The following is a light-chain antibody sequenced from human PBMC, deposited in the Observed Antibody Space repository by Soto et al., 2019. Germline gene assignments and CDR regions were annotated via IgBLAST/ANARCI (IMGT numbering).Light chain of an antibody. CDR2: GAS. J-gene: IGKJ4*01. V-gene: IGKV1-39*01. CDR3: LHSYSTPPS. CDR1: QNIGTY. Sequence: DIPMTQSPSSLSASVGDRVTITCRASQNIGTYLSWYQHIPGKPPKFLISGASNLQSGVPSRFSGIGAGTDFTLTISSLQPEDFATYYCLHSYSTPPSFGGGTRLEIK.